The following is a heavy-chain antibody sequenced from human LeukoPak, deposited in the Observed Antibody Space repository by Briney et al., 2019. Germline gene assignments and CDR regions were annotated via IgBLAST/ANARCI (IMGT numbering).Heavy chain of an antibody. CDR1: GFTFSSYA. CDR2: ISWNSGSI. J-gene: IGHJ4*02. V-gene: IGHV3-9*01. CDR3: AKDLFGELLSPPDY. Sequence: GGSLRLSCAASGFTFSSYAMSWVRPAPGKGLEWVSGISWNSGSIGYADSVKGRFTISRDNAKNSLYLQMNSLRAEDTALYYCAKDLFGELLSPPDYWGQGTLVTVSS. D-gene: IGHD3-10*02.